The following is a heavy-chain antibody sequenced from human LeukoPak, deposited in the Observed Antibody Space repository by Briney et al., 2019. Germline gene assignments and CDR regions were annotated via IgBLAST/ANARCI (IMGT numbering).Heavy chain of an antibody. J-gene: IGHJ5*02. D-gene: IGHD3-3*01. V-gene: IGHV4-39*01. Sequence: SETLSLTCTVSGGSISSSSYYWGWIRQPPGKGLEWIGSIYYSGSTYYNPSLKSRVTISVDTSKNQFSLKLSSVTAADTAVYYCARGLRFLEWLFYLWGQGTLVTVSS. CDR1: GGSISSSSYY. CDR3: ARGLRFLEWLFYL. CDR2: IYYSGST.